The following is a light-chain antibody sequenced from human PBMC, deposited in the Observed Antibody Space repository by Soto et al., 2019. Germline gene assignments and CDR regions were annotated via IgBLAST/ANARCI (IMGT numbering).Light chain of an antibody. CDR2: DAS. CDR1: RSVTGY. CDR3: QQRSDWPST. J-gene: IGKJ4*01. Sequence: EIVLTQSPATLSLSPGERATLSCRASRSVTGYLAWYQQKPGQAPRLHIYDASSRATGIPPRFSGSGSGTDFTLTITSLEPEDFAVYYCQQRSDWPSTFGGGTKVEI. V-gene: IGKV3-11*01.